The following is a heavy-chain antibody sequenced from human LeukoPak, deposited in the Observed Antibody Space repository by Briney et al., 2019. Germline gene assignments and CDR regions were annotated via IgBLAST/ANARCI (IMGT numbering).Heavy chain of an antibody. D-gene: IGHD3-22*01. J-gene: IGHJ5*02. V-gene: IGHV4-39*07. CDR1: GGSISSSSYY. CDR2: IYYSGST. CDR3: ARVDVTRTYYYDSSGYYNTNINWFDP. Sequence: SETLSLTCTVSGGSISSSSYYWGWIRQPPGKGLEWIGSIYYSGSTYYNPSLKSRVTISVDTSKNQFSLKLSSVTAADTAVYYCARVDVTRTYYYDSSGYYNTNINWFDPWGQGTQVTVSS.